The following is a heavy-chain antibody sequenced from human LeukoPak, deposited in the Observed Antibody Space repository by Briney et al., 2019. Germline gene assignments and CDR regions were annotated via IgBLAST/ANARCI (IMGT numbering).Heavy chain of an antibody. V-gene: IGHV3-11*04. J-gene: IGHJ4*02. D-gene: IGHD5-18*01. Sequence: GGSLRLSCAASGFTFSDYYMSWIRQAPGKGLEWVSYISSSGSTIYYADSVKCRFTISRDNAKNSLYLQMNSLRAEDTAVYYCARVPRYSYGYRTGYYFDYWGQGTMVTVSS. CDR2: ISSSGSTI. CDR3: ARVPRYSYGYRTGYYFDY. CDR1: GFTFSDYY.